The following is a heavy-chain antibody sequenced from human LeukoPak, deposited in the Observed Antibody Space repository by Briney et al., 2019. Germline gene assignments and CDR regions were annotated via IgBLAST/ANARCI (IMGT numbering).Heavy chain of an antibody. D-gene: IGHD3-22*01. CDR3: AKDRSLTLPTFERSGYYYY. Sequence: GGSLRLSCAASRFTFSNFAMSWVRQAPGKGLEWVSAISGSGGSTYYADSVKGRFTISRDNSNNTLYLQMNSLRAEDTALYYCAKDRSLTLPTFERSGYYYYWGQGTLVTVSS. CDR2: ISGSGGST. CDR1: RFTFSNFA. V-gene: IGHV3-23*01. J-gene: IGHJ4*02.